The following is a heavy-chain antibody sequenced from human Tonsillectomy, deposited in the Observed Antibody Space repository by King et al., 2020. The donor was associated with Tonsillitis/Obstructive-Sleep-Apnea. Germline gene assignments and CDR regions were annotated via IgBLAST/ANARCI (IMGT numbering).Heavy chain of an antibody. CDR3: AKDGGGWYSSGWYYFDY. Sequence: VQLVESGGGLVQPGGSLRLSCAASGFTFNNYAMNWVRQAPGKGLEWVSGISGGCVSTYYAYSVKGRFTISRDNSKNTLYLQMNSLRAEDTAVYYCAKDGGGWYSSGWYYFDYWGQGTLVTVSS. D-gene: IGHD6-19*01. CDR2: ISGGCVST. J-gene: IGHJ4*02. V-gene: IGHV3-23*04. CDR1: GFTFNNYA.